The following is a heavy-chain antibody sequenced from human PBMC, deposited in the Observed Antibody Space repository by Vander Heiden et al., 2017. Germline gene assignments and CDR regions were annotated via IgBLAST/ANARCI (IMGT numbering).Heavy chain of an antibody. CDR2: IWYDGSNK. D-gene: IGHD3-22*01. CDR1: GFTFSSYG. V-gene: IGHV3-33*01. Sequence: QVQLVESGGGVVQPGRSLRLSCAAPGFTFSSYGLHWVRQAPGKGLEWVAVIWYDGSNKYYADSVKGRFTISRDNSKNTLYLQMNSLRAEDTAVYYCARDSSGYYLDYWGQGTLVTVSS. CDR3: ARDSSGYYLDY. J-gene: IGHJ4*02.